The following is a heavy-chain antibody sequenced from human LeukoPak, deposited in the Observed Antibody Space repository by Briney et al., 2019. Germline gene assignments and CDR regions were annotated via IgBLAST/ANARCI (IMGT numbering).Heavy chain of an antibody. J-gene: IGHJ6*02. CDR1: GGSFSGYD. D-gene: IGHD3-10*01. CDR2: IYYSGST. Sequence: PSETLSLTCAVYGGSFSGYDWSWIRQPPGKGLEWIGYIYYSGSTNYNPSLKSRVTISVDTSKNQFSLKLSSVTAADTAVYYCARARDYGSGSYYRSYGMDVWGQGTTVTVSS. V-gene: IGHV4-59*01. CDR3: ARARDYGSGSYYRSYGMDV.